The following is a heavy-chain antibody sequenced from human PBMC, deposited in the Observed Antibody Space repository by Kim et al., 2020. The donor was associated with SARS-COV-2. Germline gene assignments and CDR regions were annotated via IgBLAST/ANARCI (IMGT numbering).Heavy chain of an antibody. CDR3: ARHHNPSESGYCSGGSCHGDY. Sequence: GGSLRLSCAASGFTFSSYWMSWVRQAPGKGLEWVANIKQDGSEKYYVDSVKGRFTISRDNAKNSLYLQMNSLRAEDTAVYYCARHHNPSESGYCSGGSCHGDYWGQGTLVTVSS. J-gene: IGHJ4*02. CDR2: IKQDGSEK. V-gene: IGHV3-7*01. CDR1: GFTFSSYW. D-gene: IGHD2-15*01.